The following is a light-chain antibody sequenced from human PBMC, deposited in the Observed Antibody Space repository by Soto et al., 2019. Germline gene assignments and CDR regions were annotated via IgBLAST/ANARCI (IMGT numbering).Light chain of an antibody. CDR3: QQYYNWPPLT. CDR2: GAS. CDR1: QSLSSN. V-gene: IGKV3-15*01. Sequence: DTVLTQSPATLSVSPGERAAVSCRASQSLSSNLAWYQQKPGQTPRLLIIGASDRVTGIPARFSGSGSGTEFTLTISSLQSEDFAVYYCQQYYNWPPLTFGGGTKVDIK. J-gene: IGKJ4*01.